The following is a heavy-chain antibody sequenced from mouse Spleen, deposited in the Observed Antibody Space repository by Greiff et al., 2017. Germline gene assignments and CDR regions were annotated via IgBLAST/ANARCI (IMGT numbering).Heavy chain of an antibody. J-gene: IGHJ4*01. V-gene: IGHV1-64*01. D-gene: IGHD4-1*01. CDR2: IHPNSGST. Sequence: QVQLQQPGAELVKPGASVKLSCKASGYTFTSYWMHWVKQRPGQGLEWIGMIHPNSGSTNYNEKFKSKATLTVDKSSSTAYMQLSSLTSEDSAVYYCARGGTGGYAMDYWGQGTSVTVSS. CDR1: GYTFTSYW. CDR3: ARGGTGGYAMDY.